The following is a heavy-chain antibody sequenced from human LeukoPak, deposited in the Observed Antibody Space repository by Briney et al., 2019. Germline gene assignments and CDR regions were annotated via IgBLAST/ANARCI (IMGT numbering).Heavy chain of an antibody. CDR3: ARGEWELDFDY. J-gene: IGHJ4*02. CDR2: ISSNGGST. Sequence: GGSLRLSCAASGFTFSSYAMHWVCQAPGKGLEYVSAISSNGGSTYYANSVKGRFTISRDNSKNTLYLQMGSLRAEDMAVYYCARGEWELDFDYWGQGTLVTVSS. CDR1: GFTFSSYA. V-gene: IGHV3-64*01. D-gene: IGHD1-26*01.